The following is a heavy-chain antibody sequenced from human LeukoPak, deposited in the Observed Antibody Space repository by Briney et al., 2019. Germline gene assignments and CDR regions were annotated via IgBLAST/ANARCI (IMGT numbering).Heavy chain of an antibody. CDR1: GYTFTSYY. J-gene: IGHJ4*02. CDR3: ARDGNFDWLLGGLYFDY. V-gene: IGHV1-46*01. CDR2: INPSGGST. D-gene: IGHD3-9*01. Sequence: ASVKVSCKASGYTFTSYYMHWVRQAPGQGLEWMGIINPSGGSTSYAQKFQGRVTMTRDTSTSTVYMELSSLRSEDTAVYYCARDGNFDWLLGGLYFDYWGQGTLVTVSS.